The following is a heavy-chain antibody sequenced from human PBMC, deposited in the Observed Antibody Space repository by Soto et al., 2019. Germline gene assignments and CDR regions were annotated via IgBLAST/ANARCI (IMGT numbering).Heavy chain of an antibody. V-gene: IGHV4-39*01. CDR2: IYYSGST. J-gene: IGHJ4*02. Sequence: QLQLQESGPGLVKPSETLSLTCTVSGGSISSSSYYWGWIRQPPGKGLEWIGSIYYSGSTYYNPSLKSRVTISVDTSKNQFSLKLSSVTAADTAVYYCARQPNTLLYYYDSSGWGQGTLVTVSS. CDR1: GGSISSSSYY. D-gene: IGHD3-22*01. CDR3: ARQPNTLLYYYDSSG.